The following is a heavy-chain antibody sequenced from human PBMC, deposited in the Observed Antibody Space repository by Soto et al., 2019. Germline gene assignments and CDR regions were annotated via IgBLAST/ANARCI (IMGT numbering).Heavy chain of an antibody. D-gene: IGHD6-6*01. CDR2: ISGSGGST. V-gene: IGHV3-23*01. CDR3: AKDLVLYSSSSPQYFDY. J-gene: IGHJ4*02. Sequence: GGSLRLSCAASGFTFSSYAMSWIRQAPGKGLECISVISGSGGSTYYADSVKGRFTISRDNSKNTLYLQMNSLRAEDSATYYCAKDLVLYSSSSPQYFDYWGQGSLVTVS. CDR1: GFTFSSYA.